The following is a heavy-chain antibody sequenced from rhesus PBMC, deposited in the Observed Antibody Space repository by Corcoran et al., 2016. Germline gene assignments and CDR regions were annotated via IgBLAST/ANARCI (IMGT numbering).Heavy chain of an antibody. CDR1: GGSFSSYW. J-gene: IGHJ4*01. CDR3: ARLSAAGTIAEFDY. CDR2: IDGSSGST. D-gene: IGHD1-1*01. V-gene: IGHV4-165*01. Sequence: QVQLQESGPGLVKPSETLSLTCAVSGGSFSSYWWGWIRQPPGKGLGWIGNIDGSSGSTEYTPSLKSRATISRDTSKNQFSLKRSSVTAADTAVYYCARLSAAGTIAEFDYWGQGVLVTVSS.